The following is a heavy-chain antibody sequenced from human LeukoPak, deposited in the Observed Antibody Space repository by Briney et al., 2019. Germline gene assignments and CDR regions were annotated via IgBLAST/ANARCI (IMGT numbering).Heavy chain of an antibody. V-gene: IGHV4-59*08. J-gene: IGHJ4*02. CDR2: IDNRGST. CDR3: ARGGSYTPY. D-gene: IGHD1-26*01. Sequence: PSETLSLTCTVSGVSIGSYFWSWIRQPPGKGLEWIGYIDNRGSTNYNPSLKSRVTISVDTSKNRFSLKLNSVTAADTAVYYCARGGSYTPYWGQGTLVTVSS. CDR1: GVSIGSYF.